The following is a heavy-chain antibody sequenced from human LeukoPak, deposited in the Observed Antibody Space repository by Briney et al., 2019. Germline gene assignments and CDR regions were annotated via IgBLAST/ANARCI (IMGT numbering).Heavy chain of an antibody. Sequence: PSETLSLTGTVSGGSISSYYWSWIRQPPGKGLEWIGHIYYSGSTNYNPSLKSRVTISVDTSKNQFSLKLSSVTAADTAVYYCARAAYDDILIGSYNVAPPMVDYWGQGTLVTVSS. CDR3: ARAAYDDILIGSYNVAPPMVDY. CDR2: IYYSGST. CDR1: GGSISSYY. D-gene: IGHD3-9*01. V-gene: IGHV4-59*01. J-gene: IGHJ4*02.